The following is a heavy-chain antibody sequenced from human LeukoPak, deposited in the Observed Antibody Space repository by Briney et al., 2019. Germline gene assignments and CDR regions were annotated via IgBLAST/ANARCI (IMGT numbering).Heavy chain of an antibody. V-gene: IGHV4-59*01. Sequence: SETLSLACSVSGGSISSYYWSWIRQPPGKGLEYIGYIYYSGSTNYNPSLKSRVTISVDTSKDQFSLNLTSVTAADTAVYYCARLKCISTTCPSRYVMDVWGQGTTVTVSS. J-gene: IGHJ6*02. CDR1: GGSISSYY. D-gene: IGHD2-2*01. CDR3: ARLKCISTTCPSRYVMDV. CDR2: IYYSGST.